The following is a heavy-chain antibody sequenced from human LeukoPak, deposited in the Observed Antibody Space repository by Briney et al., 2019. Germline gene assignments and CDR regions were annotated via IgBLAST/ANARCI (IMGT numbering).Heavy chain of an antibody. CDR1: GGTFSSYA. Sequence: ASVKVSCKASGGTFSSYAISWVRQAPGQGLEWMGGIIPIFGTANYAQKFQGRVTIITDESTSTAYMELSSLRSEDTAVYYCARIIVATIGEYFDFWGQGTLVTVSS. D-gene: IGHD5-12*01. CDR3: ARIIVATIGEYFDF. CDR2: IIPIFGTA. V-gene: IGHV1-69*05. J-gene: IGHJ4*02.